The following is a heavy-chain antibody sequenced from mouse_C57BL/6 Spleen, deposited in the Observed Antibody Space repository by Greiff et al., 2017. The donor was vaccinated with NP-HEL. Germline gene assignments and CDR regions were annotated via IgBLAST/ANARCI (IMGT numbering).Heavy chain of an antibody. J-gene: IGHJ2*01. CDR1: GYSITSGYY. D-gene: IGHD1-1*01. Sequence: EVQLVESGPGLVKPSQSLSLTCSVTGYSITSGYYWNWIRQFPGNKLEWMGYISYDGSNNYNPSLKNRISITRDTSKNQFFLKLNSVTTEDTATYYCAREYYGSYYFDYWGQGTTLTVSS. V-gene: IGHV3-6*01. CDR2: ISYDGSN. CDR3: AREYYGSYYFDY.